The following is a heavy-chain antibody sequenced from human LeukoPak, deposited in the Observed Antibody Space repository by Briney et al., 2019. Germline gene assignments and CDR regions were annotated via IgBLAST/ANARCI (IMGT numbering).Heavy chain of an antibody. Sequence: GGSLRLSCVASGFSVTSHYMSWVRQAPGKGLEWVALLYTGGTTYYANSVEGRFTISRDDSKNTIYLQMNSLRAEDTAVYYCARGGAHYWNPRYWGQGTLVTVSS. J-gene: IGHJ4*02. CDR2: LYTGGTT. V-gene: IGHV3-53*01. D-gene: IGHD1-1*01. CDR1: GFSVTSHY. CDR3: ARGGAHYWNPRY.